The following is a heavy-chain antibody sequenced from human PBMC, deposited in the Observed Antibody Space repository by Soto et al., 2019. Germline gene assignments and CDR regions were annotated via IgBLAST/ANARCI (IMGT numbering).Heavy chain of an antibody. Sequence: GASVKVSCKASGGTFSNDIITWVRQAPGQGLEWMGRIIPLLDTTNYAQKFQGRVTITTDTSTSTAYMELRSLRSDDTAVYYCAREAAAGTLDYWGQGTLVPVSS. CDR3: AREAAAGTLDY. J-gene: IGHJ4*02. CDR2: IIPLLDTT. CDR1: GGTFSNDI. D-gene: IGHD6-13*01. V-gene: IGHV1-69*08.